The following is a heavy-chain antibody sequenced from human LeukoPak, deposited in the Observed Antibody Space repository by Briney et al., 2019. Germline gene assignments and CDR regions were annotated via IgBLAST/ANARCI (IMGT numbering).Heavy chain of an antibody. D-gene: IGHD1-26*01. CDR2: INPNSGGT. Sequence: ASVKVSCKASGYTFTGYYMHWVRQAPGQGLEWMGRINPNSGGTNYAQKFQGRGTMTRDTSISTAYMELSRLRSDDTAVYYCARGQWELQGYFDYWGQGTLVTVSS. CDR3: ARGQWELQGYFDY. V-gene: IGHV1-2*06. CDR1: GYTFTGYY. J-gene: IGHJ4*02.